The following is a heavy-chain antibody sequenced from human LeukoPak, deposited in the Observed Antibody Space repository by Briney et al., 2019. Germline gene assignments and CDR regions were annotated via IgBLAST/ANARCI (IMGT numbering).Heavy chain of an antibody. CDR1: RFSFNTYW. J-gene: IGHJ4*02. V-gene: IGHV3-74*01. CDR3: VRGRYYFDY. D-gene: IGHD5-24*01. CDR2: INSDGSST. Sequence: GGSLRLSCAAPRFSFNTYWMHWVRQAPGMGLVWVSRINSDGSSTSYADSVKGRFTISRDNAKNTLYLQMNNLRAEDTAVYYCVRGRYYFDYWGQGTLVTVFS.